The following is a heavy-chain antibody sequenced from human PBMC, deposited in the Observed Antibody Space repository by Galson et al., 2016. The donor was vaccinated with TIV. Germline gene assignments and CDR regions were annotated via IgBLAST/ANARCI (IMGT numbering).Heavy chain of an antibody. Sequence: SVKVSCKASGYIFINYYIHWVRQAPGQGLEWLGWFNPDSGATQYAQKFQGRVTMTRNTSISTAYMELRRLISGDTAVYYCARDQDSGAYFDYWGQGTLVTVSS. CDR2: FNPDSGAT. J-gene: IGHJ4*02. CDR3: ARDQDSGAYFDY. V-gene: IGHV1-2*02. CDR1: GYIFINYY. D-gene: IGHD2-15*01.